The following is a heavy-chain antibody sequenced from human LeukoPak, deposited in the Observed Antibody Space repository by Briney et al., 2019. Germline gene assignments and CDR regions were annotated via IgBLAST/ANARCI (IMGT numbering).Heavy chain of an antibody. D-gene: IGHD2-2*01. Sequence: ASVKVSCKASGGTFSSYAISWVRQAPGQGLEWMGWINPNSGGTNYAQKFQGWVTMTRDTSISTAYMELSRLRSDDTAVYYCARDVVVVPAFRSHASYYYYGMDVWGQGTTVTVSS. J-gene: IGHJ6*02. CDR2: INPNSGGT. CDR3: ARDVVVVPAFRSHASYYYYGMDV. V-gene: IGHV1-2*04. CDR1: GGTFSSYA.